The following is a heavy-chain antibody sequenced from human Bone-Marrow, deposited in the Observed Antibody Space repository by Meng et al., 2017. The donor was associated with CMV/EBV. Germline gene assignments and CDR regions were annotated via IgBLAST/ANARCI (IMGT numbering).Heavy chain of an antibody. CDR3: ARELQDWFDP. J-gene: IGHJ5*02. CDR1: GYTFIGYY. V-gene: IGHV1-2*02. Sequence: ASVKVSCKASGYTFIGYYMHWVRQAPGQGLEWMGWINPNSGGTNYAQKFQGRVTMTRDTSISTAYMELSSLRSEDTAVYYCARELQDWFDPWGQGTLVTVSS. D-gene: IGHD4-11*01. CDR2: INPNSGGT.